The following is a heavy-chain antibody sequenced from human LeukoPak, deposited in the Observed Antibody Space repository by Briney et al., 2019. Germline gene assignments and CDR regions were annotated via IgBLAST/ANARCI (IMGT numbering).Heavy chain of an antibody. CDR1: GGSISSSSYY. V-gene: IGHV4-39*07. D-gene: IGHD5-18*01. Sequence: SETLSLTCTVSGGSISSSSYYWGWIRQPPGKGLEWIGSIYYSGSTYYNPSLKSRVTISVDTSKNQFSLKLSSVTAADTAVYYCARVGYSYGDDAFDIWGQGTMVTVSS. J-gene: IGHJ3*02. CDR2: IYYSGST. CDR3: ARVGYSYGDDAFDI.